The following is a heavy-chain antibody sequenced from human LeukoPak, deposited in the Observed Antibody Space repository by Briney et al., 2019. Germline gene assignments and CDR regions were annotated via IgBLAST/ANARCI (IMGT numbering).Heavy chain of an antibody. CDR1: ELTFRGLA. D-gene: IGHD2-21*02. V-gene: IGHV3-64D*06. Sequence: GGPLGPSCSAPELTFRGLAMPWSGQAPGKELEYFSAISSDGDSTYNADSVKGRFTISRDNSMNTLFLQMSSLRSEDTAIYYCVKPLADCGGACYYYFHHWGQGTLVTVSS. J-gene: IGHJ1*01. CDR2: ISSDGDST. CDR3: VKPLADCGGACYYYFHH.